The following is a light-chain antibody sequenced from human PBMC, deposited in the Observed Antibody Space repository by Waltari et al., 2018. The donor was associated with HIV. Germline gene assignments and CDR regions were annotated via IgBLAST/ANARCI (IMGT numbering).Light chain of an antibody. CDR3: AAWDESLNGLFGGL. J-gene: IGLJ2*01. Sequence: VLTQPPSASGTPGQRVTISCSGGRFNIGSNSVTWYQHLPGTAPRLLIFNNNQRPSGGPDRFSGSKSGTSASLAISGLQSEDEADYYCAAWDESLNGLFGGLFGGGTRLTVL. V-gene: IGLV1-44*01. CDR1: RFNIGSNS. CDR2: NNN.